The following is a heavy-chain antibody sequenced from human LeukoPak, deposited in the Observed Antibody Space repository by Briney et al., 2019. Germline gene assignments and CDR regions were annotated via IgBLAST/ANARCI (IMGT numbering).Heavy chain of an antibody. J-gene: IGHJ4*02. CDR2: IKQDGSEK. V-gene: IGHV3-7*03. CDR3: ARSQWFGELLSGYFDY. D-gene: IGHD3-10*01. CDR1: GFTFSTHW. Sequence: GGSLRLSCAASGFTFSTHWMSWVRQAPGKGLEWVANIKQDGSEKYYVDSVKGRFTISRDNAKNSLYLQMNSLRAEDTAVYYWARSQWFGELLSGYFDYWGQGTLVTVSS.